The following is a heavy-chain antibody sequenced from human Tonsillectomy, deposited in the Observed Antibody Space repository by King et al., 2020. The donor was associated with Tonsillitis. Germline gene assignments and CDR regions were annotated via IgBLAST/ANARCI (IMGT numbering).Heavy chain of an antibody. D-gene: IGHD2-15*01. CDR3: GRYEGGVFDS. CDR1: GGSISGCACY. CDR2: IYSSENT. V-gene: IGHV4-31*03. Sequence: VQLQESGPGLVKPSETLSLTCTVSGGSISGCACYWSWIRQPTGKCLDGIGYIYSSENTFSNPSLKSRLSITVDTSKNQFSLKLSSGTAADTAVYYCGRYEGGVFDSWGQGTLVTVSS. J-gene: IGHJ5*01.